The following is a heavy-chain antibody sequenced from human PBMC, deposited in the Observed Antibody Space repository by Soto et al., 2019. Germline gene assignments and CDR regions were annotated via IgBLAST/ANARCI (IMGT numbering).Heavy chain of an antibody. CDR3: AHRSTIAAGHGWYYFDY. J-gene: IGHJ4*02. Sequence: QITLKESGPTLVKPTQTLTLTCTFSGFSLTTSGVGVGWIRQPPGKALEWLALIYWNEDKRYSPSLKSRLTITKDTSKNQVVLTMTNMDPVDTATYYCAHRSTIAAGHGWYYFDYWGQGTLVTVSS. D-gene: IGHD6-13*01. V-gene: IGHV2-5*01. CDR1: GFSLTTSGVG. CDR2: IYWNEDK.